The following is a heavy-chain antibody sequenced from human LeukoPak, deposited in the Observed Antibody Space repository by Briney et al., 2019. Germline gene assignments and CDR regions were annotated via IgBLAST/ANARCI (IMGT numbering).Heavy chain of an antibody. Sequence: ASVKVSCKASGYTFTGYYMHWVRQAPGQGLEGMGWINPNSGGTNYAQKFQGRVTMTRDTSISTAYMELSRLRSDDTAVYYCARAKPKNMVRGLIMRRESRYYFDYWGQGTLVTVSS. D-gene: IGHD3-10*01. CDR3: ARAKPKNMVRGLIMRRESRYYFDY. CDR1: GYTFTGYY. J-gene: IGHJ4*02. CDR2: INPNSGGT. V-gene: IGHV1-2*02.